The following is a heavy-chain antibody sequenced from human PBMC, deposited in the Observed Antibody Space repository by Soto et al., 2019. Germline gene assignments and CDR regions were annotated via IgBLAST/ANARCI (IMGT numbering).Heavy chain of an antibody. V-gene: IGHV5-51*01. D-gene: IGHD3-9*01. CDR2: IYPGDSDT. CDR3: ARVIWGYGILIDYSNTYYYGMDF. J-gene: IGHJ6*02. CDR1: GYSFTSYW. Sequence: GESLKISCEGSGYSFTSYWIGWVRQMPGKGLEWMGIIYPGDSDTRYSPSFQGQVTISADKSISTAYLQWSSLKASDTAIYYCARVIWGYGILIDYSNTYYYGMDFWDQGTTVSVPS.